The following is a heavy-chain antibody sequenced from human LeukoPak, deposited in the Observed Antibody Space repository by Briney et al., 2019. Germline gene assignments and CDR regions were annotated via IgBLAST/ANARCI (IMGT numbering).Heavy chain of an antibody. J-gene: IGHJ1*01. CDR1: GGSITYYY. Sequence: SETLSLTCTVSGGSITYYYWSWIRQPPGKGLEWIGYIYYSGSTNYNPSLKSRVTISVDTSKNQFSLKLSSVTAADTAVYYCARETRGSYYPEYFQHWGQGTLVTVSS. V-gene: IGHV4-59*01. D-gene: IGHD1-26*01. CDR3: ARETRGSYYPEYFQH. CDR2: IYYSGST.